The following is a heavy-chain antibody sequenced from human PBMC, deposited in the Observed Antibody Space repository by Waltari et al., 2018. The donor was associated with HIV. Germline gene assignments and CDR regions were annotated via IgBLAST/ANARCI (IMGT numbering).Heavy chain of an antibody. CDR1: GGSISSSNW. J-gene: IGHJ4*02. V-gene: IGHV4-4*02. D-gene: IGHD3-10*01. CDR3: ARVSAYGSGSYYNEPFDY. Sequence: QVQLQESGPGLVKPSGTLSLTCAVSGGSISSSNWWSWVRQPPGKGLEWIGEIYHSGSTNYNPSLKSRVTISVDKSKNQFSLKLSSVTAADTAVYYCARVSAYGSGSYYNEPFDYWGQGTLVTVSS. CDR2: IYHSGST.